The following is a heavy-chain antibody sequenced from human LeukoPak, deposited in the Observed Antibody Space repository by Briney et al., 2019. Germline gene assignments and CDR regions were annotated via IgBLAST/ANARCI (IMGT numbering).Heavy chain of an antibody. CDR2: IKQDGSEK. J-gene: IGHJ4*02. CDR3: ARDRSLCSRDGYSRTGGHYLDY. CDR1: GFTFSSYW. Sequence: GGSLRLSCAASGFTFSSYWMSWVRQAPGKGLEWVANIKQDGSEKYYVDSVKGRFTISRGNAKNSLYLQMNSLRAEDTAVYCGARDRSLCSRDGYSRTGGHYLDYWRQGTLVTVSS. D-gene: IGHD5-24*01. V-gene: IGHV3-7*01.